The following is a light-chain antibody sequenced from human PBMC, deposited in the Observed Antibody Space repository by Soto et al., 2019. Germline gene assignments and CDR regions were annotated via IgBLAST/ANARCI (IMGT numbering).Light chain of an antibody. Sequence: QSVLTQPASVSGSPGQSITISCTGTSSDVGGYNYVSWYQQHPGKAPKLMIYDVSNRPSGVSNRFSGSKSGNTASLTISGLQAEHEADYYCSSYTSSSILLYVVRTRPKVXVL. CDR3: SSYTSSSILLYV. J-gene: IGLJ1*01. V-gene: IGLV2-14*01. CDR1: SSDVGGYNY. CDR2: DVS.